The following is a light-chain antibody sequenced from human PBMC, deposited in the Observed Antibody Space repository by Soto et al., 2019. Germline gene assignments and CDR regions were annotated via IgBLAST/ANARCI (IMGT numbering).Light chain of an antibody. J-gene: IGLJ3*02. CDR1: SRDVGGDKV. CDR3: RSYTSRSAVV. CDR2: GVS. V-gene: IGLV2-14*01. Sequence: QSVLTQPASVSGSPGQSITISCTGTSRDVGGDKVFSWYQQHQGKAPKLMIYGVSNRPSGVPDRFSGSKSGNTASLTISGLQAEDEADYYGRSYTSRSAVVFGGGTKL.